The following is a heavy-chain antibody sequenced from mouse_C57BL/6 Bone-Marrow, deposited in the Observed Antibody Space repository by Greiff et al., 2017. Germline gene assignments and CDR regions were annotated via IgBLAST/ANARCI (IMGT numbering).Heavy chain of an antibody. Sequence: EVKLVESGGGLVKPGGSLKLSCAASGFTFSDYGMHWVRQAPEKGLEWVAYISSGSSTIYYADTVKGRFTISRENAKNTLFLQMTSLRSEDTAMYYCARDYYGSSSYFDYWGQGTTLTVSS. CDR2: ISSGSSTI. CDR1: GFTFSDYG. D-gene: IGHD1-1*01. V-gene: IGHV5-17*01. CDR3: ARDYYGSSSYFDY. J-gene: IGHJ2*01.